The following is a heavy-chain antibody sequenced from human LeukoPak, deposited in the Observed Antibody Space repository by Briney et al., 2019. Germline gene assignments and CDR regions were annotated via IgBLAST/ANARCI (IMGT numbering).Heavy chain of an antibody. CDR3: ARHSSSWAEPNFDY. CDR1: GGSISSYY. J-gene: IGHJ4*02. V-gene: IGHV4-59*01. CDR2: IYYSGST. Sequence: PSETLSLTCTVSGGSISSYYWSWIRRPPGKGLEWIGYIYYSGSTNYNPSLKSRVTISVDTSKNQFSLKLSSVTAADTAVYYCARHSSSWAEPNFDYWGQGTLVTVSS. D-gene: IGHD6-13*01.